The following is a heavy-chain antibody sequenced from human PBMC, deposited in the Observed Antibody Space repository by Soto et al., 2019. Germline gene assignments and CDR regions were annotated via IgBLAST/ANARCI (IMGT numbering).Heavy chain of an antibody. CDR1: GFTFSNAW. J-gene: IGHJ5*02. V-gene: IGHV3-15*01. CDR3: TTDIAKYSSSPNWFDP. Sequence: EVQLVESGGGLVKPGGSLRLSCAASGFTFSNAWMSWVRQAPGKGLEWVGRIKSKTDGGTTDYAAPVKGRFTISREHSKNTLYLQMNSLKTEDTAVYYCTTDIAKYSSSPNWFDPWGQGTLVTVSS. CDR2: IKSKTDGGTT. D-gene: IGHD6-13*01.